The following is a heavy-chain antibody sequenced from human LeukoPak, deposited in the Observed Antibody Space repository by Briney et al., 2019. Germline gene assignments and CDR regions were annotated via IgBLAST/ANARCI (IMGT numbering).Heavy chain of an antibody. D-gene: IGHD6-13*01. J-gene: IGHJ3*02. CDR1: GASIDSYY. CDR2: THNNGDS. V-gene: IGHV4-59*08. Sequence: PSETLSLTCTVSGASIDSYYWSWIRQPPGKGLEWIGYTHNNGDSNYNPSLKRRLTISVDTSKNEVSLALTSVTAADTALYYCARQPGGTAAFDIWAQGTMVTGSA. CDR3: ARQPGGTAAFDI.